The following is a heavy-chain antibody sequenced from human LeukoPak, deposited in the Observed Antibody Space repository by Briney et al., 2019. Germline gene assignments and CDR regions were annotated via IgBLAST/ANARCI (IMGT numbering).Heavy chain of an antibody. CDR1: GGTFSSYA. Sequence: SLKVSCKASGGTFSSYAISWVRQAPGQGLEWMGGIIPIFGTANYAQKFQGRVTITADESTSTAYMELSSLRSEDTAVYYCARDPHCGGDCKDAQPYNWFDPWGQGTLVTVSS. V-gene: IGHV1-69*13. CDR3: ARDPHCGGDCKDAQPYNWFDP. CDR2: IIPIFGTA. J-gene: IGHJ5*02. D-gene: IGHD2-21*02.